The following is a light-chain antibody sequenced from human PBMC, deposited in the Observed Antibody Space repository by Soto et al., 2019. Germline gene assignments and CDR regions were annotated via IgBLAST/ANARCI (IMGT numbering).Light chain of an antibody. V-gene: IGLV1-44*01. CDR3: AASDGSLNGWV. Sequence: QSVLTQPPSASATPGQRVTISCSGSSSSIGSNTVTWYQHLPGTAPKLLIDRNNQRPSRVPDRFSGSRSGTSASLAISGLQSEDEADYYCAASDGSLNGWVFGGGTKLTVL. J-gene: IGLJ3*02. CDR2: RNN. CDR1: SSSIGSNT.